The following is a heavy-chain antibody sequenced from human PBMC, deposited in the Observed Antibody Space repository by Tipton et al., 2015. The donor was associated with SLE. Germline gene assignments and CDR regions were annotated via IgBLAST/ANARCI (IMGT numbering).Heavy chain of an antibody. CDR1: GFTVSSNY. CDR3: ARESGSAGYFDY. CDR2: IYSGGST. J-gene: IGHJ4*02. D-gene: IGHD1-26*01. Sequence: LSLTCAASGFTVSSNYMSWVRQAPGKGLEWVSVIYSGGSTYYADSVKGRFTISRDNSKNTLYLQMNSLRAEDTAVYYCARESGSAGYFDYWGQGTLVTVSS. V-gene: IGHV3-53*05.